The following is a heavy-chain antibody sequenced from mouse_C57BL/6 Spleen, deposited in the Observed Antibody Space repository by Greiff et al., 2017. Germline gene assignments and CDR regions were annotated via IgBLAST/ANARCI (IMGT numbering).Heavy chain of an antibody. D-gene: IGHD1-1*01. CDR3: ALITTVVATRDFDY. V-gene: IGHV1-26*01. CDR2: INPNNGGT. Sequence: VQLQQSGPELVKPGASVTITCKASGYTFTDYYMNWVKQSHGKSLEWIGDINPNNGGTSYNQKFKGKATLTVDKSSSTAYMELRSLTSEDSAVYYCALITTVVATRDFDYWGQGTTLTVSS. CDR1: GYTFTDYY. J-gene: IGHJ2*01.